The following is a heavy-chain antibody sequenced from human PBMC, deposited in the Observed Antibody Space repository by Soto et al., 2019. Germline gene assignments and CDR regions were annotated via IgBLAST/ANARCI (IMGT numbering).Heavy chain of an antibody. CDR1: VYTFTNYW. Sequence: PGESLKISCQASVYTFTNYWIGWVRHMPGRGLEWMGLIFPRDSDTRYNSSFEGQVTISSDRSIDTAYLQWTSLKASDTAIYFCARLGSLLQPIDYWGQGTLVTVSS. D-gene: IGHD4-4*01. V-gene: IGHV5-51*01. CDR2: IFPRDSDT. CDR3: ARLGSLLQPIDY. J-gene: IGHJ4*02.